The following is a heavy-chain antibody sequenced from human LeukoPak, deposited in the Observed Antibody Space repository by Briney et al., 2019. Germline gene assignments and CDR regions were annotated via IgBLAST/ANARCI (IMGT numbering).Heavy chain of an antibody. D-gene: IGHD5-18*01. V-gene: IGHV3-11*04. CDR2: ISSSGSTI. CDR1: GFTFSDYY. Sequence: GGSLRLSCAASGFTFSDYYMSWIRQAPGKGLEWVSYISSSGSTIYYADSVEGRFTISRDNAKNSLYLQMNSLRAEDTAVYYCARDRAAMVIDSWGQGTLVTVSS. J-gene: IGHJ4*02. CDR3: ARDRAAMVIDS.